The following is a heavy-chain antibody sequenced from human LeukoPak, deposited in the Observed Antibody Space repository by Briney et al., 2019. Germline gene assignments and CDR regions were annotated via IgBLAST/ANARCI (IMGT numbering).Heavy chain of an antibody. V-gene: IGHV4-59*12. CDR3: ARKGHQLPLNP. D-gene: IGHD2-2*01. CDR2: IYYSGST. CDR1: GGSISSYY. J-gene: IGHJ4*02. Sequence: SETLSLTCTVSGGSISSYYWSWIRQPPGKGLEWIGYIYYSGSTNYNPSLKSRVTISVDTSKNQFSLKLSSVTAADTAVYYCARKGHQLPLNPWGQGTLVTVSS.